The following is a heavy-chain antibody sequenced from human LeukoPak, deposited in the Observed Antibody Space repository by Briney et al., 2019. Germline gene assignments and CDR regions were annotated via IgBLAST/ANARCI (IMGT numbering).Heavy chain of an antibody. CDR2: MNPNSGNT. CDR3: ARDMAAVAHFDY. J-gene: IGHJ4*02. CDR1: GYTFTSSD. D-gene: IGHD6-19*01. Sequence: ASVKVSCKASGYTFTSSDINWVRQASGQGLEWMGRMNPNSGNTGSAQKFQGRVAMTRDTSISTAYMDLSSLRSDDTAVYYCARDMAAVAHFDYWGQGTLVTVSS. V-gene: IGHV1-8*01.